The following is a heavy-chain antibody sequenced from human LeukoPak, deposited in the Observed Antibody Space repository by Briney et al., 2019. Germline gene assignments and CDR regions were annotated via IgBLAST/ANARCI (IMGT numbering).Heavy chain of an antibody. CDR1: GFAFSSYG. J-gene: IGHJ4*02. D-gene: IGHD1-26*01. V-gene: IGHV3-30*02. Sequence: GGSLRLSCAASGFAFSSYGMHWVRQAPGKGLEWVAFIRYDGSNKYYADSVKGRFTISRDNSKNTLYLQMNSLRAEDTAVYYCAKDRAVWGSSHTYYFDYWGQGTLVTVSS. CDR3: AKDRAVWGSSHTYYFDY. CDR2: IRYDGSNK.